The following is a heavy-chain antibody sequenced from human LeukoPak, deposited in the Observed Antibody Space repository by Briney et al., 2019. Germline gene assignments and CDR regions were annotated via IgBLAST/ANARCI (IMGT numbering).Heavy chain of an antibody. CDR1: GGSISSGGYS. Sequence: SQTLSLTCAVSGGSISSGGYSWSWIRQPPGKGLEWIGYIYHSGSTYYNPSLKSRVTISVDRSKNQFSLKLSSVTAADTAVYHCARGNYYGSGSYYKENKYYYYGMDVWGQGTTVTVSS. CDR3: ARGNYYGSGSYYKENKYYYYGMDV. D-gene: IGHD3-10*01. V-gene: IGHV4-30-2*01. CDR2: IYHSGST. J-gene: IGHJ6*02.